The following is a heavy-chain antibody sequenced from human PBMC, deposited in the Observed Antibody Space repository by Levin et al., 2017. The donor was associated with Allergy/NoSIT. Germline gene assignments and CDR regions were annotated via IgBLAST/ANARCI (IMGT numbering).Heavy chain of an antibody. V-gene: IGHV3-9*01. CDR3: AKGYYYDSSGPLDY. D-gene: IGHD3-22*01. CDR2: ISWNSGSI. Sequence: LSLTCAASGFTFDDYAMHWVRQAPGKGLEWVSGISWNSGSIGYADSVKGRFTISRDNAKNSLYLQMNSLRAEDTALYYCAKGYYYDSSGPLDYWGQGTLVTVSS. CDR1: GFTFDDYA. J-gene: IGHJ4*02.